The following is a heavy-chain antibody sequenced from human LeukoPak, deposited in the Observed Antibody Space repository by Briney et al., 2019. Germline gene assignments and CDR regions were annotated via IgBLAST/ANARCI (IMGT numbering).Heavy chain of an antibody. CDR3: ATGYSSGWYGRLDY. CDR1: GFTFSSYG. J-gene: IGHJ4*02. D-gene: IGHD6-19*01. CDR2: IRYDGSNT. Sequence: PGGSLRLACAASGFTFSSYGMHWVRQAPGKGLEWVAFIRYDGSNTYYADSVKARFTLSRDNSKSTMYLQMNTLRAEDTAVYYCATGYSSGWYGRLDYWGQGTLVTVSS. V-gene: IGHV3-30*02.